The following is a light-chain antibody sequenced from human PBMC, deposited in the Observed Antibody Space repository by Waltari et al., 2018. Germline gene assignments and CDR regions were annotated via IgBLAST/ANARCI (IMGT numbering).Light chain of an antibody. CDR3: CSYAGSSTYV. CDR1: SSDVGGYNY. V-gene: IGLV2-23*02. CDR2: EVS. J-gene: IGLJ1*01. Sequence: QAALTQPASVAGSPGQSITISCTGTSSDVGGYNYVSWYQQHPVKAPKLMIYEVSKRPPVVSNRFAGSKSGNTASLTISGLQAEDEADYYCCSYAGSSTYVFGTGPKLTVL.